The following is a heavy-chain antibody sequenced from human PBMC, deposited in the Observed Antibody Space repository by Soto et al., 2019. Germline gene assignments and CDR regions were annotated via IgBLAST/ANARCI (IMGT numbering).Heavy chain of an antibody. D-gene: IGHD1-1*01. J-gene: IGHJ6*02. CDR1: GFTFSSYA. Sequence: PGGSLRLSCAASGFTFSSYAMHWVRQAPGKGLEWVAVISYDGSNKYYADSVKGRFTISRDNSKNTLYLQMNSLRAEDTAVYYCSRSRPPERRYYYGMDVWGQGTTVTVSS. CDR3: SRSRPPERRYYYGMDV. V-gene: IGHV3-30-3*01. CDR2: ISYDGSNK.